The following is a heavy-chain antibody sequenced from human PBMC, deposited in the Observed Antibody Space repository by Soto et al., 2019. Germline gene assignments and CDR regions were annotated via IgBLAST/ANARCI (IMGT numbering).Heavy chain of an antibody. V-gene: IGHV4-4*02. CDR3: AIMYYDILTGYFQGYFDY. J-gene: IGHJ4*02. Sequence: SETLSLTCAVSGVSISSSNWWSWVRQPPGKGLEWIGEIYHSGSTNYNPSLKSRVTISVDKSKNHFSLKLSSVTAADTAVYYCAIMYYDILTGYFQGYFDYWGQGTLVTVS. CDR1: GVSISSSNW. D-gene: IGHD3-9*01. CDR2: IYHSGST.